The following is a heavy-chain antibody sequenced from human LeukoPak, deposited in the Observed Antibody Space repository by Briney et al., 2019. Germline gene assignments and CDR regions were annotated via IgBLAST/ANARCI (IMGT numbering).Heavy chain of an antibody. CDR2: ISYDGSNK. V-gene: IGHV3-30-3*01. CDR3: ARGSGNDYGNWFDP. Sequence: PGGSLRLSCAASGFSFSSYAMHWVRQAPGKGLEWVAVISYDGSNKYYADSVKGRFTISRDNSKNTLYLQMNSLRAEDTAVYYCARGSGNDYGNWFDPWGQGTLVTASS. D-gene: IGHD4-17*01. J-gene: IGHJ5*02. CDR1: GFSFSSYA.